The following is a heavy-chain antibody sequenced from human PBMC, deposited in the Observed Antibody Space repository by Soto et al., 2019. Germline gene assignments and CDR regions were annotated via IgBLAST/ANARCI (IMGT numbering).Heavy chain of an antibody. V-gene: IGHV5-51*01. CDR2: IYPGDSDT. CDR1: GYSFTSYW. CDR3: AVTYYDFWSGYPPHYFDY. Sequence: KVSCKASGYSFTSYWIGWVRQMPGKGLEWMGIIYPGDSDTRYSPSFQGQVTISADKSISTAYLQWSSLKASDTAMYYCAVTYYDFWSGYPPHYFDYWGQGTLVTVSS. D-gene: IGHD3-3*01. J-gene: IGHJ4*02.